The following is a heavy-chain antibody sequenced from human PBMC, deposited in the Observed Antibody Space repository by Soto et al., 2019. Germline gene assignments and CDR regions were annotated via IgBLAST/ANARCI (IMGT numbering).Heavy chain of an antibody. J-gene: IGHJ3*02. V-gene: IGHV4-34*02. CDR3: ARGPDYSGSGAFHI. D-gene: IGHD3-10*01. CDR2: TNHRGFI. CDR1: GGSFSGYY. Sequence: QVQIQHWGAGLLKPSETLSLTCTVEGGSFSGYYWSWIRQPPGKGLEWIGETNHRGFINYNPSLTSRLTISVETSKNQFSLKLTSVTAADTAVYYCARGPDYSGSGAFHIWGQGTMVTVSS.